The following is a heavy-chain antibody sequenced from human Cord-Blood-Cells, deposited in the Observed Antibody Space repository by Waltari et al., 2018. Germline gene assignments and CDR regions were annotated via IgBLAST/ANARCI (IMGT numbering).Heavy chain of an antibody. V-gene: IGHV3-53*01. J-gene: IGHJ3*02. CDR1: GFPVSSNY. CDR3: ASGGSSGYYYSVAFDI. Sequence: EVQLVESGGGLIQPGGSLRLSCAASGFPVSSNYMSCVRQSPGKGREWVSVIYSGGSTYYADSVKGRFTISRDNSKNTLYLQMNSLRAEDTAVYYCASGGSSGYYYSVAFDIWGQGTMVTVSS. D-gene: IGHD3-22*01. CDR2: IYSGGST.